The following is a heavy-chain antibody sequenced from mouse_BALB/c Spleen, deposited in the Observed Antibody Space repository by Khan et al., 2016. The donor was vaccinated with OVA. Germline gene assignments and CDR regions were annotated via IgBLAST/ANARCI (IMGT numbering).Heavy chain of an antibody. Sequence: QVQLQQSGAELARPGASVKLSCTASGYTFTSYWMQWVKHRPGQGLEWIGAIYPGDGNTRYTQKFKGKATLTADKSSSTAYMQLSSLASEDSAVYYCARGGITTGYYDLWGQGNILTVSS. V-gene: IGHV1-87*01. D-gene: IGHD2-4*01. CDR1: GYTFTSYW. CDR3: ARGGITTGYYDL. J-gene: IGHJ2*01. CDR2: IYPGDGNT.